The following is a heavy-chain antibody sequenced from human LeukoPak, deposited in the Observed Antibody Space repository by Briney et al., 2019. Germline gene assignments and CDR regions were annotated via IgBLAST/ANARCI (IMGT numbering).Heavy chain of an antibody. Sequence: PSETLSLTCTVSGGSISSHYWSWIRQPPGKGLEWIGYIHYSGSTNYNPSLKSRVTMSVDTPKNQFSLKLSSVTAADTAVFYCAREYMGENKEGERYYYRSGSDYFNWFDPWGQGTLVTVSS. CDR2: IHYSGST. D-gene: IGHD3-10*01. J-gene: IGHJ5*02. CDR1: GGSISSHY. V-gene: IGHV4-59*11. CDR3: AREYMGENKEGERYYYRSGSDYFNWFDP.